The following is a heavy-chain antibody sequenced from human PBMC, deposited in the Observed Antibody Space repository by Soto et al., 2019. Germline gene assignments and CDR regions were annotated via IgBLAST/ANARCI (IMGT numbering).Heavy chain of an antibody. D-gene: IGHD2-15*01. CDR3: AIHLGYCSGVSCRKNLLAPRSLVIYGMDV. CDR2: IYPGDSDT. Sequence: GESLKISCQGSGYSFTSYWIGWVRQMPGKGLEWMGIIYPGDSDTRYSPSFQGQVTISADKSISTAYLQWSSLKASDTAMYYYAIHLGYCSGVSCRKNLLAPRSLVIYGMDVWGQGTTVTVSS. CDR1: GYSFTSYW. J-gene: IGHJ6*02. V-gene: IGHV5-51*01.